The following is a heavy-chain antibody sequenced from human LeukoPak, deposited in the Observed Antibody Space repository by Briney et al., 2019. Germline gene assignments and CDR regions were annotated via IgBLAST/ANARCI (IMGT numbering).Heavy chain of an antibody. CDR1: GFTVSSNY. V-gene: IGHV3-53*01. J-gene: IGHJ5*02. CDR3: ARLYNSGWSNWFDP. Sequence: SEGSLRLSCAASGFTVSSNYMSWVRQAPGKGLEWVSVIYSGGSTYYGDSVKGRFTISRDNSKNTLYLQMNSLRAEDTAVYYCARLYNSGWSNWFDPWGQGTLVTVSS. D-gene: IGHD6-19*01. CDR2: IYSGGST.